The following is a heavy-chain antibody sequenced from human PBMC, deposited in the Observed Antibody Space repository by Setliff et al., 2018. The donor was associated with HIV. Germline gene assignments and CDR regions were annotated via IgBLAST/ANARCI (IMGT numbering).Heavy chain of an antibody. V-gene: IGHV4-59*01. CDR3: ARAPPLYYYGSGSYFYNWFDP. CDR1: GGSISSYY. Sequence: SETLSLTCTVSGGSISSYYWSWIRQPPGKGLEWIGYIYYSGSTNYNPSLKSRVTISVDTSKNQFSLKLSSVTAADTAVYYCARAPPLYYYGSGSYFYNWFDPWGQGTLVTVS. J-gene: IGHJ5*02. CDR2: IYYSGST. D-gene: IGHD3-10*01.